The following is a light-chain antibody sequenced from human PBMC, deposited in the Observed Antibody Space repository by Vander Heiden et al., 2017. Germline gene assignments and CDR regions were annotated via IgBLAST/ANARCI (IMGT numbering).Light chain of an antibody. CDR3: GSGAGSWL. CDR1: SSDGGVYND. V-gene: IGLV2-11*01. J-gene: IGLJ3*02. CDR2: DPS. Sequence: QSALPQPRSVSGCPAQTVTIPCTGTSSDGGVYNDVSWYQQPPAKAPIVMIDDPSTRPSGVPHRFSASKSGTTASLTISGLQAEDEDYYYCGSGAGSWLFGGGTKLTVL.